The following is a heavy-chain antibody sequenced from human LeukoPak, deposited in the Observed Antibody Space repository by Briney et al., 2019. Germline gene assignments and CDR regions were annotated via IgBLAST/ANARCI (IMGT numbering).Heavy chain of an antibody. V-gene: IGHV2-5*01. CDR3: AHGGGGYFALGAGETRDPVLSAST. J-gene: IGHJ3*01. CDR2: IYWHDER. Sequence: SGPTLVNPTQTLTLTCSFSGFSLTTEQEAVGWIRQPPGKALEWVALIYWHDERRYSPSLKSRLTITKDTSKNQVVFTITDMDPGNTPTYSCAHGGGGYFALGAGETRDPVLSASTRGQW. D-gene: IGHD3-16*01. CDR1: GFSLTTEQEA.